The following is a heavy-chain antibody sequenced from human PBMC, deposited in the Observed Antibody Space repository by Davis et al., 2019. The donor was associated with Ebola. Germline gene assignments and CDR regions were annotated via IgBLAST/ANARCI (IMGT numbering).Heavy chain of an antibody. J-gene: IGHJ4*02. V-gene: IGHV1-18*04. D-gene: IGHD6-6*01. Sequence: AASVKVSCKTSGYTFATYGITWVRQAPGQGLEWMGWISVYNDNRNYAQKFQDRVTMTTDTSTSTAYMELGSLRSDDTAVYYCARVASPSSFDYWGQGTLVTVSS. CDR2: ISVYNDNR. CDR3: ARVASPSSFDY. CDR1: GYTFATYG.